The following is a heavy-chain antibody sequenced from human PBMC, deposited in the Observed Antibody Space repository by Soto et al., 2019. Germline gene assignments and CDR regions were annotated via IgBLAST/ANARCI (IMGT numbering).Heavy chain of an antibody. CDR3: ARAPGRFDY. CDR1: GATCSSYD. D-gene: IGHD1-1*01. CDR2: IIPIFGTA. J-gene: IGHJ4*02. V-gene: IGHV1-69*06. Sequence: SVMLHCKTSGATCSSYDISWVRQAPGQGLEWMGVIIPIFGTANYAQKFQVRVTITADKSTSTAYMELSSLRSEDTAVYYCARAPGRFDYWGQGTLVTVSS.